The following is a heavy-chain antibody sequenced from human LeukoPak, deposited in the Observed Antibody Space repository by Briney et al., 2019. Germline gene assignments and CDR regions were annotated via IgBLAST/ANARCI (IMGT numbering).Heavy chain of an antibody. J-gene: IGHJ4*02. CDR1: GYIFSSYD. CDR3: ARAGIFCTADSCYSFDF. V-gene: IGHV1-8*01. CDR2: MNPISGNS. Sequence: ASVKVSCKASGYIFSSYDINWVRQAAGQGLEWMGWMNPISGNSDSAQKFQGRVTMTRDTSIGTAYMELSSLRPDDTAVYYCARAGIFCTADSCYSFDFWGQGTLVAVSS. D-gene: IGHD2-15*01.